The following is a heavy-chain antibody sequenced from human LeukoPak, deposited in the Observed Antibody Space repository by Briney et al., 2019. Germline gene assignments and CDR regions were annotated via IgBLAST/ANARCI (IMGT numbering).Heavy chain of an antibody. CDR1: GGSISSISYY. V-gene: IGHV4-39*01. CDR2: IYYSGST. Sequence: SETLSLTCTVSGGSISSISYYWGSIRQPRGKGLEWNGSIYYSGSTYYNPSLKSQVTISVDTSKTQFSLKLTSVTAADPAVYYCARHDLRLVVITIPPWFDPCGQGTLVTVSS. D-gene: IGHD3-22*01. CDR3: ARHDLRLVVITIPPWFDP. J-gene: IGHJ5*02.